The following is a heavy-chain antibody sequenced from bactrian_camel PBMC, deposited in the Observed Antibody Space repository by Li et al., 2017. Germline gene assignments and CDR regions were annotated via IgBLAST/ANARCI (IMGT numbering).Heavy chain of an antibody. V-gene: IGHV3S31*01. CDR3: AAGTRIIVGDYCDGITT. CDR1: GYPSSRHC. CDR2: IRRDGDE. Sequence: VQLVESGGGSVPAGGSLRLSCAHSGYPSSRHCMGWFRQAPGKAREGIAGIRRDGDEYYAGSVKGRFTISQDNAKNIIYLQMSSLTPDDTAMYYCAAGTRIIVGDYCDGITTWGQGTQVTVS. J-gene: IGHJ6*01. D-gene: IGHD3*01.